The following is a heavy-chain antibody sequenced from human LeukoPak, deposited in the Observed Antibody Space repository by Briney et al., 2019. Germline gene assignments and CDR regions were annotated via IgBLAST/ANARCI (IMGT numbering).Heavy chain of an antibody. J-gene: IGHJ4*02. CDR3: AKDQGTGFSDFDY. D-gene: IGHD6-19*01. CDR1: GFTFSSSA. V-gene: IGHV3-30*18. CDR2: ISVYESHK. Sequence: PGGSLRLSCAASGFTFSSSAMHWVRQAPGKGLEWVAVISVYESHKYYADSVKGRFTLSRDNSENTLYLQMNSLTTEDTAVYYCAKDQGTGFSDFDYWGQGTLVTVSS.